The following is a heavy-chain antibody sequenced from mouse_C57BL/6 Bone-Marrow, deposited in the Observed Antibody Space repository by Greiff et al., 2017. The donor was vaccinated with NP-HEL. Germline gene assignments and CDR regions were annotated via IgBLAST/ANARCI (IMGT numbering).Heavy chain of an antibody. Sequence: EVQLVESGPGLVKPSQSLSLTCSATGYSFTSGYYWNWIRQFPGNKLEWMGYISYDGSNNYNPSLKNRISITRDTSKNQFFLKLNSVTTEDTATYYCERGGIYCGNYEGSWFAYWGQGTLVTVSA. D-gene: IGHD2-1*01. V-gene: IGHV3-6*01. CDR1: GYSFTSGYY. CDR2: ISYDGSN. J-gene: IGHJ3*01. CDR3: ERGGIYCGNYEGSWFAY.